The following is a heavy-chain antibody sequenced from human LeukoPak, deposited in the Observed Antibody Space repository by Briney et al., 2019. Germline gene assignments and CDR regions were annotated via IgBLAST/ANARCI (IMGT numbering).Heavy chain of an antibody. Sequence: GSLRLSCAASGFTFSSYAMSWVRQAPGKGLEWVSLISTSGRTHYADSVQGRFTISRDNSKNTLSLHMNSLRAEDTAVYYCARDLDSSGYYHVVDSWGQGALVTVSS. CDR1: GFTFSSYA. J-gene: IGHJ4*02. CDR2: ISTSGRT. V-gene: IGHV3-23*01. CDR3: ARDLDSSGYYHVVDS. D-gene: IGHD3-22*01.